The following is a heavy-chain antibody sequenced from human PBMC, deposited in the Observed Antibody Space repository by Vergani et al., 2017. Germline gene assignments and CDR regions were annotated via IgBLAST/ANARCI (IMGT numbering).Heavy chain of an antibody. J-gene: IGHJ4*02. CDR1: GGSFSGYY. CDR2: IYISEST. D-gene: IGHD6-13*01. CDR3: ARASVRSSSWPVDS. Sequence: QVQLQQWGAGLLKPSETLSLTCAVYGGSFSGYYWSWIRQPAGKGLEWIGRIYISESTNYNPSLKSRVTMSIDTSKNQFSLKLNSVTAADTAVYYCARASVRSSSWPVDSWGQGTLVTVSS. V-gene: IGHV4-59*10.